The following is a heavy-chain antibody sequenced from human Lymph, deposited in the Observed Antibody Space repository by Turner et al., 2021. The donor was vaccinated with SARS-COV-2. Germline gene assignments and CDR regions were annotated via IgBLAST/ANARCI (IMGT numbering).Heavy chain of an antibody. CDR3: GRREWGGSLGHIDY. D-gene: IGHD3-3*01. CDR1: GYSFTTYW. J-gene: IGHJ4*02. CDR2: SYPGDSDT. Sequence: EVQLVQSGAEVKKLGESLKISCRPSGYSFTTYWIGWARQMPGKGLESRGISYPGDSDTRYSPTFQGKVTISADKSISTADLQWSSLEDSDTAMYYCGRREWGGSLGHIDYWGQGTLVTVSS. V-gene: IGHV5-51*01.